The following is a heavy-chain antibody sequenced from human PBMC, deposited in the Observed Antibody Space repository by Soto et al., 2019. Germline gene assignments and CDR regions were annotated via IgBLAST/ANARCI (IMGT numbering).Heavy chain of an antibody. CDR1: GGTFSSYI. D-gene: IGHD6-13*01. CDR3: AREVAADGTFREDVFDI. J-gene: IGHJ3*02. Sequence: GASVKVSCKASGGTFSSYIINLVRQAPGQGLEWMGRIIPIFTTTNYAQKFQGRVTMTADESTITAYLELSSLKHDDTAVYYCAREVAADGTFREDVFDIWGQGTLVTVSS. CDR2: IIPIFTTT. V-gene: IGHV1-69*13.